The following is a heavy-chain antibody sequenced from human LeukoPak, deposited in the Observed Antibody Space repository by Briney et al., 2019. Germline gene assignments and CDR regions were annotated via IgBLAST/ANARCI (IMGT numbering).Heavy chain of an antibody. CDR3: ARERGRIVLMVYAVGY. J-gene: IGHJ4*02. V-gene: IGHV1-46*01. D-gene: IGHD2-8*01. Sequence: ASVKVSCKASGYTFTNYYMHWVRQAPGQGLEWMGIINPSGGSTSYAQKFQGRVTMTRDTSTSTVYMELSSLRSEDTAVYYCARERGRIVLMVYAVGYWGQGTLVTVSS. CDR2: INPSGGST. CDR1: GYTFTNYY.